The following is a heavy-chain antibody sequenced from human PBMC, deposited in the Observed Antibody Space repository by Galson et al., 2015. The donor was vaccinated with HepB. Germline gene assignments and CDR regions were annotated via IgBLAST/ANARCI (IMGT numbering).Heavy chain of an antibody. CDR3: ARPDSGIAAGGDY. CDR2: IYYSGST. V-gene: IGHV4-39*01. Sequence: ETLSLTCTVSGGSISSSSYYWGWIRQPPGKGLEWIGSIYYSGSTYYNPSLKSRVTISVDTSKNQFSLKLSSVTAADTAVYYCARPDSGIAAGGDYWGQGTLVTVSS. J-gene: IGHJ4*02. CDR1: GGSISSSSYY. D-gene: IGHD6-13*01.